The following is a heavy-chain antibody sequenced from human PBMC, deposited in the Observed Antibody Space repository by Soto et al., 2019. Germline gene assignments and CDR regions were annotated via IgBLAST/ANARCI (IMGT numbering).Heavy chain of an antibody. CDR1: GYTFISYY. D-gene: IGHD6-19*01. CDR2: INPSGGST. Sequence: ASVKVSRKGCGYTFISYYMHWLRQPPGQELEWMGIINPSGGSTSYAQKFQGRVTMTRDTSTSTVYMELSSLRSEDAAVCYCARSSAVAGGRPSVGYWGQGTLVTVSS. CDR3: ARSSAVAGGRPSVGY. V-gene: IGHV1-46*01. J-gene: IGHJ4*02.